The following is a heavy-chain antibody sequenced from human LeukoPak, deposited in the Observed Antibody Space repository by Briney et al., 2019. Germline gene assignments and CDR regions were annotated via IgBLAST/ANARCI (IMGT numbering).Heavy chain of an antibody. CDR1: GGSISSYY. J-gene: IGHJ3*02. Sequence: SETLSLTCTVSGGSISSYYWSWIRQPAGKGLEWIGRIYTSGSTNYNPSLKSRVTMSVDTSKSQFSLKLSSVTAADTAVYYCARDKDYDFWSGYYTAHAFDIWGQGTMVTVSS. CDR3: ARDKDYDFWSGYYTAHAFDI. CDR2: IYTSGST. D-gene: IGHD3-3*01. V-gene: IGHV4-4*07.